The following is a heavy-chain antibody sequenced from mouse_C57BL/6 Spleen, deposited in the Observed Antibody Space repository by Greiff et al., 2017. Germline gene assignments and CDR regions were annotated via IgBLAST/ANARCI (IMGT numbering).Heavy chain of an antibody. D-gene: IGHD2-4*01. CDR1: GFTFSDYG. CDR3: ARTEDYDDYAMDY. J-gene: IGHJ4*01. V-gene: IGHV5-17*01. CDR2: ISSGSSTI. Sequence: EVKLMESGGGLVKPGGSLKLSCAASGFTFSDYGMHWVRQAPEKGLEWVAYISSGSSTIYYADTVKGRFTISRDNAKNTLFLQMTSLRSEDTAMYYCARTEDYDDYAMDYWGQGTSVTVSS.